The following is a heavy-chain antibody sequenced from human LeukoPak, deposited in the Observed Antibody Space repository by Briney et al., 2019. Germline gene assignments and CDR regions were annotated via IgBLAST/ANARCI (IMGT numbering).Heavy chain of an antibody. V-gene: IGHV3-23*01. CDR1: GFTFSSYA. D-gene: IGHD3-10*01. CDR2: ISGSGGST. CDR3: ARAHVQTNYYGSWTYYGMDV. J-gene: IGHJ6*02. Sequence: GGSLRLSCAASGFTFSSYAMSWVRQAPGKGLEWVSAISGSGGSTYYADSVKGRFTISRDNSKNTLYLQMNSLRPEDTAVYCCARAHVQTNYYGSWTYYGMDVWGQGTTVTVSS.